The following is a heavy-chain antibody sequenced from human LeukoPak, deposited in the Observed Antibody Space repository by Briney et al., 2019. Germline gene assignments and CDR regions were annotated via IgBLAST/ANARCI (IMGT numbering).Heavy chain of an antibody. CDR3: ARERGCSSTSCFYFDY. Sequence: TGGSLRLSCAASGFIFGDYAMNWVRQAPGKGLEWVANIKQDGSEKYYMDSVKGRFTISRDNAKNSLFLQMNSLRVEDTAVYYRARERGCSSTSCFYFDYWGQGTLVTVSS. D-gene: IGHD2-2*01. CDR2: IKQDGSEK. CDR1: GFIFGDYA. J-gene: IGHJ4*02. V-gene: IGHV3-7*01.